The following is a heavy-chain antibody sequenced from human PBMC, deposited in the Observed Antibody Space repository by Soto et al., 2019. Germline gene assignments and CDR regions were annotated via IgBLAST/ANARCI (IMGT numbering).Heavy chain of an antibody. Sequence: GGSLRLSCAASGFTFSSFAMTCVRQAPGKGLEWVSGISASGGSTYYVDSVKGQFTIYRDNSKDTLSLQMNSLRAEDTAMYYCARAKTTPSRAFDIWGRGTMVTVSS. D-gene: IGHD1-1*01. CDR1: GFTFSSFA. V-gene: IGHV3-23*01. CDR3: ARAKTTPSRAFDI. J-gene: IGHJ3*02. CDR2: ISASGGST.